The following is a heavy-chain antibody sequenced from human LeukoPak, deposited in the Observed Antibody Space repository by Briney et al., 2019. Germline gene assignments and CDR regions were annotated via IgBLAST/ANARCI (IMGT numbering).Heavy chain of an antibody. CDR1: GFTFSSYA. D-gene: IGHD2-15*01. CDR2: ISGSGGST. Sequence: GGSLRLSCAASGFTFSSYAMSWVRQAPGKGLEWVSAISGSGGSTFYADSVEGRFTISRDNSKNTLYMQMNSLRAEDTAVYYCAKDGSGVAAADYYFDYWGQGTLVTVSS. J-gene: IGHJ4*02. V-gene: IGHV3-23*01. CDR3: AKDGSGVAAADYYFDY.